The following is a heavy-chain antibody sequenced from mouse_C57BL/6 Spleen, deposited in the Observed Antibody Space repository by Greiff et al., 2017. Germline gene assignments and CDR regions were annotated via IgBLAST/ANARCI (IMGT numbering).Heavy chain of an antibody. CDR3: ARLPHYGSSPAWFAY. Sequence: VQLQQSGPGLVQPSQSLSITCTVSGFSLTSYGVHWVRQSPGKGLEWLGVIWSGGSTDYNAAFISRLSISKDNSKSQVFFKMSSLQADDTAIYYCARLPHYGSSPAWFAYWGQGTLVTVSA. D-gene: IGHD1-1*01. CDR2: IWSGGST. J-gene: IGHJ3*01. V-gene: IGHV2-2*01. CDR1: GFSLTSYG.